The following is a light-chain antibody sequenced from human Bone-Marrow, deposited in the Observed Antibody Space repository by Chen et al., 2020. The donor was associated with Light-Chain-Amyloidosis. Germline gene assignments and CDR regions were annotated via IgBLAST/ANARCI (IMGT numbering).Light chain of an antibody. CDR1: DLPTKY. CDR2: RDT. J-gene: IGLJ2*01. Sequence: SYELPPPPSVSLSPGQTARLTCSGDDLPTKYAYWYQQKPGQAPVLVIHRDTERPSGISELFSGSSSGTTATLTISGVQAEDEADYHCQSADSSGTYEVIFGGGTKLTVL. CDR3: QSADSSGTYEVI. V-gene: IGLV3-25*03.